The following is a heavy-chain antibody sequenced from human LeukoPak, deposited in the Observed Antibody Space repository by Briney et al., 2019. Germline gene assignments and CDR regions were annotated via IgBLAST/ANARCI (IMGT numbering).Heavy chain of an antibody. J-gene: IGHJ4*02. D-gene: IGHD5-18*01. Sequence: ASVKVSCKASGGTFSSYAISWVRQAPGQGLEWMGGIIPIFGTANYAQKFQGRVTITTDESTSTAYMELSSLRSEDTAVYYCARGGAWIQLWFDYWGQGTLVTVSS. CDR1: GGTFSSYA. CDR2: IIPIFGTA. CDR3: ARGGAWIQLWFDY. V-gene: IGHV1-69*05.